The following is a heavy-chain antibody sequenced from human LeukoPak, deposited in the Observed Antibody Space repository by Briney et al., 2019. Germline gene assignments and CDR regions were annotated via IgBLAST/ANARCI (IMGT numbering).Heavy chain of an antibody. D-gene: IGHD5-18*01. V-gene: IGHV4-34*01. CDR2: INHSGST. J-gene: IGHJ4*02. CDR3: ARGSGYSYGPALDY. CDR1: GGSFSGYY. Sequence: PSETLSLTCAVYGGSFSGYYWSWIRQPAGKGLEWIGEINHSGSTNYNPSLKSRVTISVDTSKNQFSLKLSSVTAADTAVYYCARGSGYSYGPALDYWGQGTLVTVSS.